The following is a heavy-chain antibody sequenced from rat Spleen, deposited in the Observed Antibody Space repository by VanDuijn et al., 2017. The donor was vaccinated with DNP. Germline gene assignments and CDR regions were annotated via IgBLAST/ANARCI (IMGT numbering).Heavy chain of an antibody. D-gene: IGHD4-3*01. V-gene: IGHV5-7*01. Sequence: EVQLVESGGGLVQPGRSLKLSCTASRFTFSDYNMAWVRQAPKKGLEWVATISYDGGNTNYRDSVKGRFTISRDNAKRTLYLQMNSLRSEDMATYYCVRWNSGHFDYWGQGVMVTVSS. CDR3: VRWNSGHFDY. CDR1: RFTFSDYN. J-gene: IGHJ2*01. CDR2: ISYDGGNT.